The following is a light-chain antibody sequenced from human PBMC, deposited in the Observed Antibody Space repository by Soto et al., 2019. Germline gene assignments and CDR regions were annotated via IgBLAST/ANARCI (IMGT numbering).Light chain of an antibody. CDR2: GAS. Sequence: EIVMTQSPATLSVSPGKRATLSCRASQSVDSNLAWYQQTPGQAPRLLIYGASTRATGIPARFSGSGSGTEFTLTISSLQSEDFAVYYCQQYDNWLGTFGQGTKVEVK. CDR3: QQYDNWLGT. V-gene: IGKV3D-15*01. CDR1: QSVDSN. J-gene: IGKJ1*01.